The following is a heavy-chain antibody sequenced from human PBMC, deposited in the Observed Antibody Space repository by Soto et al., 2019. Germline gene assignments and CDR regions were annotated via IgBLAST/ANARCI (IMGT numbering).Heavy chain of an antibody. CDR2: IHHGGDT. CDR1: GGSININW. J-gene: IGHJ4*02. D-gene: IGHD1-1*01. V-gene: IGHV4-4*02. Sequence: PSETLSLTCAVSGGSININWWSWVRQPPGKGLEWLGEIHHGGDTNYNPSLKSRVTISVDESQNQLSLRLSSVTAADTAVYYCARAAAYNLDFWGQGTLVTVSS. CDR3: ARAAAYNLDF.